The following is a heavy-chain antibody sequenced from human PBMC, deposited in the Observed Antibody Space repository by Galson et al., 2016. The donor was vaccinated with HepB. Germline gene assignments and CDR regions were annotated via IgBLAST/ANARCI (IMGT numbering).Heavy chain of an antibody. CDR1: GFTFRSYA. D-gene: IGHD3-10*01. CDR3: AKFTSGTYYLDSFDY. CDR2: ISGSGGST. Sequence: SLRLSCAASGFTFRSYAMTWVRQAPGKGLEWVSTISGSGGSTYHADSVKGRFTISSDNSKNTVYLQMNSLRAEGTAVSYCAKFTSGTYYLDSFDYWGQGTLVTVSA. J-gene: IGHJ4*02. V-gene: IGHV3-23*01.